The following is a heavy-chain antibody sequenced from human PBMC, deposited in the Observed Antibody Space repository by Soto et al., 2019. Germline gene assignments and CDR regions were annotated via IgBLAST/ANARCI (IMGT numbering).Heavy chain of an antibody. CDR1: GYSISSSNW. V-gene: IGHV4-28*03. CDR3: ARGSPADFDY. J-gene: IGHJ4*02. Sequence: PSETLSLTCAVSGYSISSSNWWGWIRQPPGKGLEWIGYIYYSGTTYYNPSLKSRVTISVDRSKNQFSLKLSSVTAADTAVYYCARGSPADFDYWGQGTLVTVSS. CDR2: IYYSGTT.